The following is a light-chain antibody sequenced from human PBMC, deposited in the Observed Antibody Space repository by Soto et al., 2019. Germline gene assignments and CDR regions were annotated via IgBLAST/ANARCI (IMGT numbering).Light chain of an antibody. CDR2: GAS. V-gene: IGKV3D-15*01. CDR3: QQYNNWPRT. CDR1: QSVTY. J-gene: IGKJ3*01. Sequence: EIVMTQSPATLSVSPGERATLSCRASQSVTYLAWYQQKPGQAPRLLIYGASTRATGIPARFSVSGSGTAFTLTISSLQSEDFAVYYCQQYNNWPRTFGPGTKADVK.